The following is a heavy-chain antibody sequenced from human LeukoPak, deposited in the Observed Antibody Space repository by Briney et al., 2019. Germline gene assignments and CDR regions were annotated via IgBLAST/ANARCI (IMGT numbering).Heavy chain of an antibody. D-gene: IGHD3-22*01. J-gene: IGHJ4*02. CDR2: ISNDGGGT. Sequence: GGSLRLSCTASGFIFNNYGLVWVRQAPGKGLEWVSAISNDGGGTPYADFVKGRFTTSRDNSKNTLFLQMNSLRAEDTALYYCAKGSSGYFFDLWGQGTLVTVSS. CDR1: GFIFNNYG. CDR3: AKGSSGYFFDL. V-gene: IGHV3-23*01.